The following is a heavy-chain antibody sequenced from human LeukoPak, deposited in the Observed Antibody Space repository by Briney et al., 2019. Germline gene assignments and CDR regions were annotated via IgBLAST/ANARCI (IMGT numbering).Heavy chain of an antibody. Sequence: GGSLRLSCAASGFTFSSYAVSWVRQAPGKGLEWVSSISGSGGSTYSADSVKGRFTISRDNSKNTLYLQMNSLRAEDTAVYYCARARKGYYFDNGGQGPRVPVSS. CDR3: ARARKGYYFDN. J-gene: IGHJ4*02. V-gene: IGHV3-23*01. CDR2: ISGSGGST. CDR1: GFTFSSYA. D-gene: IGHD1-14*01.